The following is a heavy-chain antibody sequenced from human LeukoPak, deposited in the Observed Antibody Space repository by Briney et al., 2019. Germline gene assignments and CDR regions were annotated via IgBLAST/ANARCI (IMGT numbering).Heavy chain of an antibody. CDR2: ISWNSGSI. CDR1: GFTFDDYA. D-gene: IGHD3-9*01. CDR3: AKDIGAGYYNDYYYYGMDV. Sequence: PGGSLRLSCAASGFTFDDYAMHWVRQAPGKGLEWVSGISWNSGSIGYADSVKGRFTISRDNAKNSLYLQMNSLRAEDTALYYCAKDIGAGYYNDYYYYGMDVWGQGTTVTVSS. V-gene: IGHV3-9*01. J-gene: IGHJ6*02.